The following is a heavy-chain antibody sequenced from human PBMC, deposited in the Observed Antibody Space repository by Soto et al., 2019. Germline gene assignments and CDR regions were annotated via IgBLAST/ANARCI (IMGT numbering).Heavy chain of an antibody. D-gene: IGHD3-22*01. V-gene: IGHV3-53*04. J-gene: IGHJ4*02. CDR2: IYTDDST. Sequence: EVQLVESGGGLVQPGGSLRLSCAASGFTVSSNYMSWVRQAPGKGLEWLSVIYTDDSTYYADSVKGRFTISRHNSKNTLYLQLNSLRAEDTAVYYCTSETSGSSGPLYWGQGILVTVAS. CDR3: TSETSGSSGPLY. CDR1: GFTVSSNY.